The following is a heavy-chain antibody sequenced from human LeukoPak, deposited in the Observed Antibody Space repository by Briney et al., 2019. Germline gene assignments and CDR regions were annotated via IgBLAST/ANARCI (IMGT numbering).Heavy chain of an antibody. Sequence: GGSLRLSCAVSGFTFSTYGMQWVRQAPGKGLEWVAFIRYDGSNKYYADSVKGRFTISRDNSKNTLYLQMNSLRPEDTAVYYCASRGGDSSWYFDYWGPGTLVTVSS. D-gene: IGHD6-13*01. J-gene: IGHJ4*02. CDR2: IRYDGSNK. CDR3: ASRGGDSSWYFDY. CDR1: GFTFSTYG. V-gene: IGHV3-30*02.